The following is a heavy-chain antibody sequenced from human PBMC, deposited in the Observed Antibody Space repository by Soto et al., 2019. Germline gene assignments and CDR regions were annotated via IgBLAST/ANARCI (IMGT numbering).Heavy chain of an antibody. D-gene: IGHD2-8*01. CDR1: GDSISSDNYY. Sequence: QLQLQESGPGLVKPSETLSLTCTVSGDSISSDNYYCGWIRQPPGKGLEWIGSIYYTGSTYYNPSLKSRVTMSVDTSKSQFSLKLSSVTAAYTAVYYCARHPGYAVPTVYATHYFNYWGQGILVTVST. CDR2: IYYTGST. V-gene: IGHV4-39*01. J-gene: IGHJ4*02. CDR3: ARHPGYAVPTVYATHYFNY.